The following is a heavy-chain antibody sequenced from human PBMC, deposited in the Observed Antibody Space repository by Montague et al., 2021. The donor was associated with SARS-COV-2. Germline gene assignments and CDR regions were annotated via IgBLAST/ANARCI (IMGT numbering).Heavy chain of an antibody. J-gene: IGHJ6*02. CDR1: GGFISSSY. CDR2: IYHSGNT. D-gene: IGHD2-21*02. Sequence: ETLSLTCTVPGGFISSSYWSWIRQPPGKGLEWIGYIYHSGNTNYNPSLKGRVTISIDTSMNQFSLSLSSMTAADTAVYFCARDLLPPRTAIKTNFFGLDVWGQGTTVIVSS. V-gene: IGHV4-59*01. CDR3: ARDLLPPRTAIKTNFFGLDV.